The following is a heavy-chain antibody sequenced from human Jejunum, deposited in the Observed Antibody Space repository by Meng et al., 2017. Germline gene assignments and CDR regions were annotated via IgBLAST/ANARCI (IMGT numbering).Heavy chain of an antibody. Sequence: QGPLQESGPGLVKPSQTLSLTCTVSGGSISRGFYYWNWIRQHPGKGLEWIGYISYSGSTYYNPSLKSRVTISLDTSKNQFSLNLSSVTAADTAVYYCARSPYSGSALPFFDYWGQGSLVTVSS. V-gene: IGHV4-31*03. CDR3: ARSPYSGSALPFFDY. CDR1: GGSISRGFYY. J-gene: IGHJ4*02. CDR2: ISYSGST. D-gene: IGHD1-26*01.